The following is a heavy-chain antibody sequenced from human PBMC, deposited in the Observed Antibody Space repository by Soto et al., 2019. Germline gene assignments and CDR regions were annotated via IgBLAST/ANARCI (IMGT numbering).Heavy chain of an antibody. J-gene: IGHJ6*02. D-gene: IGHD5-12*01. V-gene: IGHV1-69*13. CDR2: IVPIFGTT. Sequence: EASVKVSCKVSGGTFSNYAIDWVRLAPGHGLEWIGGIVPIFGTTYYTQKFQGRATIIADDSTTTAYMELRNLTSDDTAVYYCASSGPKHPGFRGYGAAYALDVWGQGTTVTVSS. CDR3: ASSGPKHPGFRGYGAAYALDV. CDR1: GGTFSNYA.